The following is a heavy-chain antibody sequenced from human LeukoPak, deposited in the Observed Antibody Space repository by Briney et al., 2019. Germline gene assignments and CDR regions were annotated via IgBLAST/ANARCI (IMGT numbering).Heavy chain of an antibody. CDR2: ISYSGST. CDR3: ARPRVGATTLDAFDI. D-gene: IGHD1-26*01. CDR1: GDYMRSYY. Sequence: SETLSLTCSVSGDYMRSYYWSWIRQPPGKGLEWIGSISYSGSTNYNPSLKSRLTISVDTSKNQFSLKLSSVTAADTAVYYCARPRVGATTLDAFDIWGQGTMVTVSS. V-gene: IGHV4-59*08. J-gene: IGHJ3*02.